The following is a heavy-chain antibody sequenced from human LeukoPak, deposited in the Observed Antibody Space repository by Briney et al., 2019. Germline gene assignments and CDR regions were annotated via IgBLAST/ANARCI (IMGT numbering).Heavy chain of an antibody. D-gene: IGHD4-11*01. V-gene: IGHV3-74*01. CDR3: ARLAGVHDYSNYGQFDY. CDR2: INTDGSST. J-gene: IGHJ4*02. CDR1: GFTFCSYW. Sequence: PGGSLRLSCAASGFTFCSYWMHWVRQAPGKGLVWVSRINTDGSSTSYADSVKGRFTISRDNAKNSLYLQMNSLRAEDTAVYYCARLAGVHDYSNYGQFDYWGQGTLVTVSS.